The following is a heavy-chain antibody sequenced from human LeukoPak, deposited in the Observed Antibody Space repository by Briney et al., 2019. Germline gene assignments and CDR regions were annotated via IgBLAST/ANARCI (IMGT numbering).Heavy chain of an antibody. Sequence: SETLSLTCTVSGGSISSYYWSWIRQPPGKGLEWIGYIYYSGSTSYNPSLKSRVTISVDTSKNQFSLKLSSVAAADTAVYYCASSSYYYYGMDVWGQGTTVTVSS. J-gene: IGHJ6*02. CDR1: GGSISSYY. CDR2: IYYSGST. CDR3: ASSSYYYYGMDV. V-gene: IGHV4-59*01.